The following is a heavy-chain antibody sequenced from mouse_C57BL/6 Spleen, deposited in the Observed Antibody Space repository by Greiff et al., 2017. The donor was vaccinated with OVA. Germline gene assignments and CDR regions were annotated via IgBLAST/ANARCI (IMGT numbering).Heavy chain of an antibody. CDR2: ISNLAYSI. Sequence: DVKLVESGGGLVQPGGSRKLSCAASGFTFSDYGMAWVRQAPGKGPEWVAFISNLAYSIYYADTVTGRFTISRENAKNTLYLEMSSLRSEDTAMYYCARDDGSFAYWGQGTLVTVSA. CDR3: ARDDGSFAY. J-gene: IGHJ3*01. CDR1: GFTFSDYG. D-gene: IGHD2-3*01. V-gene: IGHV5-15*02.